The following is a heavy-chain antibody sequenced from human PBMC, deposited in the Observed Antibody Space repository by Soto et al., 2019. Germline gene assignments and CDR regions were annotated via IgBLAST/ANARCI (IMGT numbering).Heavy chain of an antibody. CDR3: ARTLSSWYYFDY. D-gene: IGHD6-13*01. CDR2: IYSGGNT. CDR1: GFTVSSNY. V-gene: IGHV3-53*01. Sequence: EVQLVESGGGLIQPGGSLRLSCAASGFTVSSNYMSWVRQAPGKGLEWVSLIYSGGNTYFADSVKGRFTISRDNSKNTLYLQMNSLKAEDTAVYYCARTLSSWYYFDYWGQGTLVTVSS. J-gene: IGHJ4*02.